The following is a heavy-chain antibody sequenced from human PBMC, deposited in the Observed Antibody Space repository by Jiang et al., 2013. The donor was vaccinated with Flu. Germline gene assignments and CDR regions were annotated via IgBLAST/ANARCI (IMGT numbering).Heavy chain of an antibody. J-gene: IGHJ4*02. Sequence: VQLLESGGGSVQPGESLRLSCAASGFIFSNYAMSWVRQAPGKGLEWVSGISDGGGTTFYADSVKGRFTISRDNSKNTLYLQMNSLRAEDTAVYYCAMRNWYHTSAYYFFYFDNWGQGTLLTVSS. D-gene: IGHD3-22*01. CDR2: ISDGGGTT. CDR1: GFIFSNYA. CDR3: AMRNWYHTSAYYFFYFDN. V-gene: IGHV3-23*01.